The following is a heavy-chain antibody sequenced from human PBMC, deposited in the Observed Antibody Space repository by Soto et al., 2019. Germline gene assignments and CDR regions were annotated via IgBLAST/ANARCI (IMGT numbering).Heavy chain of an antibody. J-gene: IGHJ6*04. Sequence: ASVKVSCKASGYTFTSYGISWVRQAPGQGLEWMGWISAYNGNTNYAQKLQGRVTMTTDTSTSTAYMELRSLRSDDTAVYYCARGYYRCSSSLTYYNGMDVWGKGTTVTVSS. CDR3: ARGYYRCSSSLTYYNGMDV. CDR1: GYTFTSYG. D-gene: IGHD6-13*01. CDR2: ISAYNGNT. V-gene: IGHV1-18*01.